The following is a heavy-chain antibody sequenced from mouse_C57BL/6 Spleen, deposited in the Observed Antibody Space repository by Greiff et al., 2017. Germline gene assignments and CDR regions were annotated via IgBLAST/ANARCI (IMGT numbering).Heavy chain of an antibody. CDR3: ARSDYGSSYVGY. D-gene: IGHD1-1*01. CDR2: IDPNSGGT. CDR1: GYTFTSYW. J-gene: IGHJ2*01. V-gene: IGHV1-72*01. Sequence: QVQLKQPGAELVKPGASVKLSCKASGYTFTSYWMHWVKQRPGRGLEWIGRIDPNSGGTKYNEKFKGKATLTVDKPSSTAYMQLSSLTSEDSAVYYCARSDYGSSYVGYWGQGTTLTVSS.